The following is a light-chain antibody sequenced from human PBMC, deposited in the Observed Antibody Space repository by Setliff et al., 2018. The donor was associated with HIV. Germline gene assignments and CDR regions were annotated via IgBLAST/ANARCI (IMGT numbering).Light chain of an antibody. V-gene: IGKV3-20*01. J-gene: IGKJ3*01. Sequence: EIVLTQSTGTLSLSPGERATLSCRASQSVSSSYLAWYQQKPGQAPRLLMYGASSRATGTPDRFSGSGSGTDFTLTISRLEPEDFAVYYCQQFVDSPETFGPGTKVDIK. CDR3: QQFVDSPET. CDR2: GAS. CDR1: QSVSSSY.